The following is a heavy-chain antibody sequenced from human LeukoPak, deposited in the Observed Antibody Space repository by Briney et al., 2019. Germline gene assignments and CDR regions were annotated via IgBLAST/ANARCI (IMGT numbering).Heavy chain of an antibody. CDR1: GYTFTSYD. J-gene: IGHJ6*03. V-gene: IGHV1-8*01. Sequence: ASVKVSCKASGYTFTSYDINWVRQATGQGLECMGWMNPNSGNTGYAQKFQGRVTMTRNTSISTAYMELSSLRSEDTAVYYCARFVGQLALYYYYYMDAWGKGNTVTLSS. CDR2: MNPNSGNT. CDR3: ARFVGQLALYYYYYMDA. D-gene: IGHD6-6*01.